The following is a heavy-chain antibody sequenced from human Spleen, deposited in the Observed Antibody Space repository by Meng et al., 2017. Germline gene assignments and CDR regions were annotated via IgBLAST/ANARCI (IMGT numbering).Heavy chain of an antibody. Sequence: EVQRVESGGGLVQPGGPLRLSCSASGFTVSNNYMSWVRQAPGKGLAWVAYIDSGGNTFYADSVKGRFIISRDNSKNTLSLQMNSLRAEDTAVYYCARGFNGGNSGAFGYWGQGTLVTVSS. J-gene: IGHJ4*02. CDR1: GFTVSNNY. CDR3: ARGFNGGNSGAFGY. CDR2: IDSGGNT. V-gene: IGHV3-66*01. D-gene: IGHD4-23*01.